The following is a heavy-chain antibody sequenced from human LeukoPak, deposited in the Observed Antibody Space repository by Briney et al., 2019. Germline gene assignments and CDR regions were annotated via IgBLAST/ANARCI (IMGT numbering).Heavy chain of an antibody. CDR1: GYTFINYF. J-gene: IGHJ4*02. CDR2: INPSGGST. D-gene: IGHD6-19*01. CDR3: ARDPYSSGWYNLGY. V-gene: IGHV1-46*01. Sequence: ASVKVSCKASGYTFINYFMHWVRQAPGQGLEWMGIINPSGGSTSYAQKFLGRVTMTRDTSKSTVYMELNSLRSEDTAVYYCARDPYSSGWYNLGYWGQGTLVTVSS.